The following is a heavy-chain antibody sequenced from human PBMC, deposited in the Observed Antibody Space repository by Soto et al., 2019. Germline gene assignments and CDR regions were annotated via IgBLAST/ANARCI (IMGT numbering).Heavy chain of an antibody. CDR3: ARDLLDTGFDS. V-gene: IGHV3-30-3*01. J-gene: IGHJ5*01. D-gene: IGHD2-2*02. Sequence: QVQLVESGGGVVQPGRSLRLSCAASGFTFSSHALHWVRQAPGKGLEWVAFISFDGSNKYYADSVKGRFTISRDNSKNTLYLQMYSLRAEDTAVYYCARDLLDTGFDSWGQGTLVTVSS. CDR2: ISFDGSNK. CDR1: GFTFSSHA.